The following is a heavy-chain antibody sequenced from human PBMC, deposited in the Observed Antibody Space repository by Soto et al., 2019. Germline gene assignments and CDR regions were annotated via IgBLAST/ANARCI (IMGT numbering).Heavy chain of an antibody. V-gene: IGHV1-69*12. Sequence: QVQLVQSGAEVKKPGSSVKVSRKASGGTFSSYAISWVRQAPGQGLEWMGGIIPIFGTANYAQKFQGRVTITADESTSTAYMELSSLRSEDTAVYYCARGPTGVMITFGGVTGWFDPWGQGTLVTVSS. CDR3: ARGPTGVMITFGGVTGWFDP. D-gene: IGHD3-16*01. J-gene: IGHJ5*02. CDR1: GGTFSSYA. CDR2: IIPIFGTA.